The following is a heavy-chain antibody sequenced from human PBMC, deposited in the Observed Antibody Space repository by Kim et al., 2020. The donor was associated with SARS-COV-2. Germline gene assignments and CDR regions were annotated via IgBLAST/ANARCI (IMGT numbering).Heavy chain of an antibody. CDR1: GYTFTSYA. J-gene: IGHJ6*02. CDR2: INTNTGNP. V-gene: IGHV7-4-1*02. D-gene: IGHD3-16*02. CDR3: ARDGGLSILGNYYYYGMDV. Sequence: ASVKVSCKASGYTFTSYAMNWVRQAPGQGLEWMGWINTNTGNPTYAQGFTGRFVFSLDTSVSTAYLQISSLKAEDTAVYYCARDGGLSILGNYYYYGMDVWGQGTTVTVSS.